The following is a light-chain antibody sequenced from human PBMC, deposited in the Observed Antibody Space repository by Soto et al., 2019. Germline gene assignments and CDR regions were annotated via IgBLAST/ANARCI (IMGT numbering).Light chain of an antibody. CDR3: QQFGGSPLFT. J-gene: IGKJ3*01. Sequence: EIVLTQSPGTLSLSPGERATLSCRASQTISSSYLAWYQQKPGQAPRLLIYAASTRATGIPDRFSGSWSGKDFTLTSSRLEPEDFAVYFCQQFGGSPLFTFGPGTKVDI. CDR2: AAS. V-gene: IGKV3-20*01. CDR1: QTISSSY.